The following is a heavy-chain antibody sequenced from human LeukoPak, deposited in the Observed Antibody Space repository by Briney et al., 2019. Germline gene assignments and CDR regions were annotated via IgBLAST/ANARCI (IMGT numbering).Heavy chain of an antibody. Sequence: ASVKVSCKASGYTFTGYYMHWVRQAPGKGLEWMGGFDPEDGETIYAQKFQGRVTMTEDTSTDTAYMELSSLRSEDTAVYYCATVIYDSSGYYYWGQGTLVTVSS. J-gene: IGHJ4*02. D-gene: IGHD3-22*01. V-gene: IGHV1-24*01. CDR3: ATVIYDSSGYYY. CDR2: FDPEDGET. CDR1: GYTFTGYY.